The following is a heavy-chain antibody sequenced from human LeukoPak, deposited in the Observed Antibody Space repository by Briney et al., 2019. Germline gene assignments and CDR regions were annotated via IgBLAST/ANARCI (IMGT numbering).Heavy chain of an antibody. CDR3: ARDLGGSGMFDY. V-gene: IGHV1-2*02. Sequence: ASVEVSCKSFGYTFTSNYMHWVRQAPGQGLEWMGWINPNSGGTNYAQKFQGRVTMTRDTSISTAYMELSRLRSDDTAVYYCARDLGGSGMFDYWGQGTLVTVSS. D-gene: IGHD3-10*01. CDR1: GYTFTSNY. CDR2: INPNSGGT. J-gene: IGHJ4*02.